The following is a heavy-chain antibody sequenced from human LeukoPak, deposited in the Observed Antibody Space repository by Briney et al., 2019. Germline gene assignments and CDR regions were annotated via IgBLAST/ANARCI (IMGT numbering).Heavy chain of an antibody. CDR1: GFTFSSYA. CDR2: ISGSGGST. Sequence: PGGSLRLSCAASGFTFSSYAMHWVRQAPGKGLEWVSGISGSGGSTYYADSVKGRFTISRDNSKNTLYLQMNSLRAEDTAVYYCAQDPPRRAAGTGVYWGQGTLVTVSS. V-gene: IGHV3-23*01. J-gene: IGHJ4*02. D-gene: IGHD1-1*01. CDR3: AQDPPRRAAGTGVY.